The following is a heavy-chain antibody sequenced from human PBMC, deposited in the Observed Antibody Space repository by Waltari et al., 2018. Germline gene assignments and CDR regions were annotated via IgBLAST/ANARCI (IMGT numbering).Heavy chain of an antibody. CDR3: ASHRPGGYGMDV. D-gene: IGHD2-15*01. CDR1: GFTFSTYW. Sequence: VQLVESGGGLVQPGGSLRLSCEASGFTFSTYWMCWVRQVPGKGLVWVSTIASDGSRTRNADSGKGRFTISREDAKNTLYLKTNSLRAEDTAVYYCASHRPGGYGMDVWGHGTTVTVSS. J-gene: IGHJ6*02. V-gene: IGHV3-74*01. CDR2: IASDGSRT.